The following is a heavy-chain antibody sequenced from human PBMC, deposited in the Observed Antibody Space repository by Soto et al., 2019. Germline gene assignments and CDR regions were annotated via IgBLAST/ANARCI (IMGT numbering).Heavy chain of an antibody. CDR3: SKMVGATLVDY. V-gene: IGHV4-4*02. CDR1: GASISSTSSGDW. J-gene: IGHJ4*02. D-gene: IGHD1-26*01. CDR2: IPHRGKT. Sequence: QVQLQESGPGLVKPSGTLSLTCTVSGASISSTSSGDWWSWVRQPPGKGLAWIGEIPHRGKTNYNPSLKSRVNMSVDKSKNQFSLRLSSVTAADTAVYYCSKMVGATLVDYWGQGTLVTGSS.